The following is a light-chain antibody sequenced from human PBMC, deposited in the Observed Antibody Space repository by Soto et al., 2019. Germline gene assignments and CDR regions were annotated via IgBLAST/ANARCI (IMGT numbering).Light chain of an antibody. CDR3: QQYMTSSRT. J-gene: IGKJ1*01. CDR1: QTISRW. CDR2: TAY. V-gene: IGKV1-5*01. Sequence: IQMTPSPSTLSASVGDTVTITCRASQTISRWLAWYQQKPGKAPRLLIYTAYTLADEIPSRFIGSGSGTEFTLTITSLQPDDFGTYYCQQYMTSSRTFGQGTKVDIK.